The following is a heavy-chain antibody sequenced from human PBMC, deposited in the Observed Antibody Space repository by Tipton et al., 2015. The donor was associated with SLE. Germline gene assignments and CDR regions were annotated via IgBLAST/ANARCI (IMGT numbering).Heavy chain of an antibody. CDR1: GGSITNHY. V-gene: IGHV4-59*11. D-gene: IGHD5-24*01. Sequence: TLSLTCTVSGGSITNHYWNWIRQPPGKGLEWIGYIHYSGTTHDNPSLKSRVTMSVDTSKNQVSLKLTSVTAADTAVYYCARTNLQESLVDWFFDLWGRGTLVTVSS. CDR3: ARTNLQESLVDWFFDL. J-gene: IGHJ2*01. CDR2: IHYSGTT.